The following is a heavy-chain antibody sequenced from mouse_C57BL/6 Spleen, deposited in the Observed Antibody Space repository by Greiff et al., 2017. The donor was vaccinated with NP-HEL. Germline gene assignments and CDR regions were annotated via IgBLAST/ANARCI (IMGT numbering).Heavy chain of an antibody. CDR1: GYTFTSYN. D-gene: IGHD2-4*01. CDR3: ARASYDYDEYYFDY. J-gene: IGHJ2*01. V-gene: IGHV1-12*01. CDR2: IYPGNGDT. Sequence: LQQSGAELVRPGASVKMSCKASGYTFTSYNMHWVKQTPRQGLEWIGAIYPGNGDTSYNQKFKGKATLTVDKSSSTAYMQLSSLTSEDSAIYFYARASYDYDEYYFDYWGQGTTLTVSS.